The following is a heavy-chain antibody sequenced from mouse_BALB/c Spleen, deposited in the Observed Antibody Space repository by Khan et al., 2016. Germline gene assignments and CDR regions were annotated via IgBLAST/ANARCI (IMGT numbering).Heavy chain of an antibody. Sequence: QMQLEESGPGLVAPSQSLSITCTVSGFSLTGYGVNWVRQPPGKGLEWLGMIWGDGSTDYNSALKSRLSISKDNSTSQVFLKMNSLQTDDTARYYCARALYYYGSSYVSYAMDYWGQGTSVTVSS. D-gene: IGHD1-1*01. V-gene: IGHV2-6-7*01. J-gene: IGHJ4*01. CDR1: GFSLTGYG. CDR3: ARALYYYGSSYVSYAMDY. CDR2: IWGDGST.